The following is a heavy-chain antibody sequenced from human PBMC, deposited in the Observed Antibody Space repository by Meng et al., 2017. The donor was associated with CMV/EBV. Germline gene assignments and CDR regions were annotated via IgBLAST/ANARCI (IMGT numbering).Heavy chain of an antibody. CDR3: ARADIVVVPAAIRYYYYGMDV. J-gene: IGHJ6*02. CDR2: IKQDGSEK. V-gene: IGHV3-7*01. Sequence: GGSLRLSCAASGFTFSSYWLSWVRQAPGKGLEWVANIKQDGSEKYYVDPVKGRFTISRDNAKNSLYLQMNSLRAEDTAVYYCARADIVVVPAAIRYYYYGMDVWGQGTTVTVSS. CDR1: GFTFSSYW. D-gene: IGHD2-2*02.